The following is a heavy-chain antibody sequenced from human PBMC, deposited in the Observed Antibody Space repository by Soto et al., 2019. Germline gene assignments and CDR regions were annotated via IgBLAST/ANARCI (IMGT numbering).Heavy chain of an antibody. V-gene: IGHV3-74*01. CDR3: AREDLLYAGYFPFDY. D-gene: IGHD3-9*01. CDR1: GFTFSSYW. Sequence: EVQLVESGGGLVQPGGSLRLSCAASGFTFSSYWMHWVRQAPGKGLVWVSRINSDGSSTSYADSAKGRFTISRDNAKNTLYLQMNSLRAEDTAVYHCAREDLLYAGYFPFDYWGQGTLVTVSS. J-gene: IGHJ4*02. CDR2: INSDGSST.